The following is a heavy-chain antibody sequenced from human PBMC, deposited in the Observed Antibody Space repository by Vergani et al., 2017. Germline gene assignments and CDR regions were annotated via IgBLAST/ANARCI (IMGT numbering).Heavy chain of an antibody. CDR3: ARDTGYCSSTSCPKLGYFQH. CDR1: GYTFTSYG. D-gene: IGHD2-2*01. CDR2: ISAYNGNT. Sequence: QVQLVQSGAEVKKPGASVKVSCKASGYTFTSYGISWVRQAPGQGLEWMGWISAYNGNTNYAQKLQGRVTMTTDTSTSTAYMELRSLRSYDTAVYYCARDTGYCSSTSCPKLGYFQHWGQGTLVTVSS. V-gene: IGHV1-18*01. J-gene: IGHJ1*01.